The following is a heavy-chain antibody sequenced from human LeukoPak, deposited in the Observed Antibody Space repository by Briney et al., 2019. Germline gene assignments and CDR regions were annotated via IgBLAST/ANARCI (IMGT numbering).Heavy chain of an antibody. D-gene: IGHD3-16*01. Sequence: GGSLRLSCAVSGFSVSSNYMGGVRQTPGKGLEWVSSISKGSGYIYQTDSVKGRFTISRDNDKNSLFLQMNSLRVEDTAVYYCVRDMSRESIFDYWGQGTLVIVSS. CDR3: VRDMSRESIFDY. CDR1: GFSVSSNY. CDR2: ISKGSGYI. V-gene: IGHV3-21*01. J-gene: IGHJ4*02.